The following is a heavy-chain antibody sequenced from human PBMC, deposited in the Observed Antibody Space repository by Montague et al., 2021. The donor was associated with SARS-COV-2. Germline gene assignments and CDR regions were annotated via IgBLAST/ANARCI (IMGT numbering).Heavy chain of an antibody. V-gene: IGHV4-59*01. CDR3: ARVFDNSGYALDY. CDR2: VHHDGSSGSA. D-gene: IGHD5-12*01. J-gene: IGHJ4*02. CDR1: GGSFKNYY. Sequence: SETLSLTCTVSGGSFKNYYWSWIRQPPGKGLEWIGYVHHDGSSGSANYNPSVWSRVTISVDTSKKQFSLHLGSVTPADTAVYFCARVFDNSGYALDYWGQGTQVTVSS.